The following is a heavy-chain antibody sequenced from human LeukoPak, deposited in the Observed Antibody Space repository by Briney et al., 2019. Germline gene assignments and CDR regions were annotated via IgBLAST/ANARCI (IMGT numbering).Heavy chain of an antibody. CDR3: ASLGPYSSGSGRSY. Sequence: PGGSLRLSCAASGFTFSNYGIHWVRQAPGKGLEWVAVISYDGSNKYYADSVKGRFTISRDNSKNTLYLQMNSLRAEDTAVYYCASLGPYSSGSGRSYWGQGTLVTVSS. V-gene: IGHV3-30*12. D-gene: IGHD6-19*01. CDR1: GFTFSNYG. CDR2: ISYDGSNK. J-gene: IGHJ4*02.